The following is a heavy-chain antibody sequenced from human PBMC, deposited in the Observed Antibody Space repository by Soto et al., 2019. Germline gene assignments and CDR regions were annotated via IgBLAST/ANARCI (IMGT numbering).Heavy chain of an antibody. Sequence: QVQLVESGGGLVKPGGSLRLSCAVSGFTFSDYYMSWIRQAPGKGLEWVSYISSSSSYTDYADSVKGRFTISRDNAKNSLYLQMNGLRAEDTAGYYCARAQRHRFDPWGQGTLVTVSS. CDR1: GFTFSDYY. J-gene: IGHJ5*02. CDR2: ISSSSSYT. V-gene: IGHV3-11*05. CDR3: ARAQRHRFDP. D-gene: IGHD3-16*02.